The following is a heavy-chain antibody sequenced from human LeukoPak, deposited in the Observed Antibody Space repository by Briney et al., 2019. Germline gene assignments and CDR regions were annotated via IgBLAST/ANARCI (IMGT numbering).Heavy chain of an antibody. CDR1: GFTFSRHA. Sequence: GGSLRLSCAASGFTFSRHAMHWVRQAPGKGLEWVAVISYDGNNKYYADSVKGRFTISRDNSKNTLFLQMNSLRADDTAAYYCAREAYGSGTYYNVEFDYWGQGTLVTVSS. V-gene: IGHV3-30*04. D-gene: IGHD3-10*01. J-gene: IGHJ4*02. CDR3: AREAYGSGTYYNVEFDY. CDR2: ISYDGNNK.